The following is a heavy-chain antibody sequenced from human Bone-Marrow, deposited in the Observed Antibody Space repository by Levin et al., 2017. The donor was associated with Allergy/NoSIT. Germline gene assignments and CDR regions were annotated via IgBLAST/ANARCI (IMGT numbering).Heavy chain of an antibody. CDR3: ARGYGSGSYNWYFDR. CDR1: GGSFSGYY. V-gene: IGHV4-34*01. CDR2: INHSGST. J-gene: IGHJ2*01. Sequence: PSETLSLTCAVYGGSFSGYYWSWIRQPPGKGLEWIGEINHSGSTNYNPSLKSRVTISVDTSKNQFSLKLSSVTAADTAVYYCARGYGSGSYNWYFDRWGRGTLVTVSA. D-gene: IGHD3-10*01.